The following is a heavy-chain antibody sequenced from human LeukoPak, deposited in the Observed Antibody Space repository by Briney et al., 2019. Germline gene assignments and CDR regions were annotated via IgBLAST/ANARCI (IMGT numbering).Heavy chain of an antibody. CDR3: ARDYYDSSGYYSPAFDY. CDR1: GGSISIGGYY. Sequence: SETLSLTCTLSGGSISIGGYYWSWIRQHPGKGLEWIGYIYYSGSTYYNPSLKSRVTISVDTSKNQFSLKLSSVTAADTAVYYCARDYYDSSGYYSPAFDYWGQGTLVTVSS. V-gene: IGHV4-31*03. D-gene: IGHD3-22*01. CDR2: IYYSGST. J-gene: IGHJ4*02.